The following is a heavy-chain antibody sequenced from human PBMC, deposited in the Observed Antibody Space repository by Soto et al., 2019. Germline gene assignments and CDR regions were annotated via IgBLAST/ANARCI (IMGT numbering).Heavy chain of an antibody. V-gene: IGHV1-24*01. D-gene: IGHD5-18*01. J-gene: IGHJ5*02. CDR1: GYTLTELS. CDR3: ATERSGYSYVLRWFDP. Sequence: GASVKVSCKVSGYTLTELSMHWVRQAPGKGLEWMGGFDPEDGETIYAQKFQGRVTMTEDTSTDTAYMELSSLRSEDTAVYYCATERSGYSYVLRWFDPWGQGTRVTVSS. CDR2: FDPEDGET.